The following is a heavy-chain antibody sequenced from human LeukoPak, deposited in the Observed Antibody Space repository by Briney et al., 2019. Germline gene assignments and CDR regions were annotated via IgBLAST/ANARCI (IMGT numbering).Heavy chain of an antibody. CDR2: ISAYNGNT. D-gene: IGHD6-13*01. V-gene: IGHV1-18*01. CDR3: ARCRAAAGSEDAFDI. J-gene: IGHJ3*02. CDR1: GYTFTSYG. Sequence: ASVKVSCKASGYTFTSYGISWVRQAPGQGLEWMGWISAYNGNTNYAQKLQGRVTMTTDTSTSTAYMELRSLRSDDTAVYYRARCRAAAGSEDAFDIWGQGTMVTVSS.